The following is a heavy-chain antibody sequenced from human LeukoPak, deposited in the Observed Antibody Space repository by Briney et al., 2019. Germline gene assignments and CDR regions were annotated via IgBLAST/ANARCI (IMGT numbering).Heavy chain of an antibody. CDR1: GGSISSYY. D-gene: IGHD3-10*01. CDR3: ARGWFGELSRYFDY. Sequence: PSETLSLTCTVSGGSISSYYWSWIRQPPGKELEWIGYIYYSGSTNYNPSLKSRVTISVDTSKNQFSLKLSSVTAADTAVYYCARGWFGELSRYFDYWGQGTLVTVSS. CDR2: IYYSGST. J-gene: IGHJ4*02. V-gene: IGHV4-59*01.